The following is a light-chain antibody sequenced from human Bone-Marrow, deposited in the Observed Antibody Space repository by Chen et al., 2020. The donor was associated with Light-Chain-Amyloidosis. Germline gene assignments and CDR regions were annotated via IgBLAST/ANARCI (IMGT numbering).Light chain of an antibody. CDR1: SSDIGTGYD. V-gene: IGLV1-40*01. CDR2: DNI. CDR3: QSYDSGRSGSKV. Sequence: QSVLTHPSSVAVAPGQRVTIACNGSSSDIGTGYDVHWYQQLPGRAPKLLIYDNIKRPSGVPDRFSGSQSGTSASLAITGLQAEDEADYYCQSYDSGRSGSKVFGGGTKLTVL. J-gene: IGLJ2*01.